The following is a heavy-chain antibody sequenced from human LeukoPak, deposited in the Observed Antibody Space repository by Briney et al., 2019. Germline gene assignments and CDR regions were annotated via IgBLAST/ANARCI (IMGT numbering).Heavy chain of an antibody. D-gene: IGHD3-10*01. CDR1: GGSFSGYY. CDR3: ARLPSLLWFGELLPYFDY. Sequence: SETLSLTCAVYGGSFSGYYWSWIRQPPGKGLEWIGEINHSGSTNYNPSLKSRVTISVDTSKNQFSLKLSSVTAADTAVYYCARLPSLLWFGELLPYFDYWGQGTLVTVSS. J-gene: IGHJ4*02. CDR2: INHSGST. V-gene: IGHV4-34*01.